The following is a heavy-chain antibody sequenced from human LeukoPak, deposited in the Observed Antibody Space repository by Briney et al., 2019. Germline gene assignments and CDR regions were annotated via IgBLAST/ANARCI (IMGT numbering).Heavy chain of an antibody. CDR3: ARGYYDFWSGYHAQYFRH. V-gene: IGHV7-4-1*02. D-gene: IGHD3-3*01. CDR2: INTNTGNP. Sequence: ASVKVSCKASGYTFTSYAMHWVRQAPGQRLEWMGWINTNTGNPTYAQGFTGRFVFSLDTSVSTAYLQINSLKAEDTAVYYCARGYYDFWSGYHAQYFRHWGQGTLVTVSS. CDR1: GYTFTSYA. J-gene: IGHJ1*01.